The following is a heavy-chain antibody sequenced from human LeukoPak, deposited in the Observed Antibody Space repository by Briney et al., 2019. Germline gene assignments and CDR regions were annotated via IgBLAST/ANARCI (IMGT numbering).Heavy chain of an antibody. CDR3: ASRSHKTIVGADTREVGDY. Sequence: SETLSLTCSVSGDSISGYYWSWIRQPPGKEMEWIGHMYISGSTSYNPYLRSRVTMSLDTSKSQFSLRLSSVTAADTAVYYCASRSHKTIVGADTREVGDYWGQGTLVTVSS. CDR1: GDSISGYY. CDR2: MYISGST. J-gene: IGHJ4*02. V-gene: IGHV4-4*07. D-gene: IGHD6-19*01.